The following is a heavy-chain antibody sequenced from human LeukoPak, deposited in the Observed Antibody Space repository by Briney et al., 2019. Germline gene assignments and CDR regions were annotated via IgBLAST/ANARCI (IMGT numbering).Heavy chain of an antibody. V-gene: IGHV1-18*01. D-gene: IGHD3-10*01. Sequence: ASVKVSCKASGYSSSNYGISWVRQAPGQGLEWMGWISAYNGNTNYAQKLQGRVTMTTDTSTSTAYMELRSLRSDDTAVYYCARGMVRGVTEPNFDYWGQGTLVTVSS. J-gene: IGHJ4*02. CDR1: GYSSSNYG. CDR3: ARGMVRGVTEPNFDY. CDR2: ISAYNGNT.